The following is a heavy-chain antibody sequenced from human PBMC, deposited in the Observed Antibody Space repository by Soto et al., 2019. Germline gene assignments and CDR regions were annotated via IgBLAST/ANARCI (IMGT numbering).Heavy chain of an antibody. CDR2: INHTGST. CDR3: ARGREIFGAVTPFEY. J-gene: IGHJ4*02. V-gene: IGHV4-34*01. D-gene: IGHD3-3*01. Sequence: SSETLSLTCAVYGAPFSCYYWTWIRQPPGKGLEWIGEINHTGSTKYNPSLKSRVTISLDTSKNQFSLSLRSVTAADTAVYYCARGREIFGAVTPFEYWGQGTQVTVSS. CDR1: GAPFSCYY.